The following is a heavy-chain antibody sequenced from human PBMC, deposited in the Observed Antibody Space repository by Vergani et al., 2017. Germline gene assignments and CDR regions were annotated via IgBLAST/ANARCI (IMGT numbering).Heavy chain of an antibody. V-gene: IGHV4-4*03. Sequence: QVQLQESGPGLVKPLGTLSLTCSVFGGPLSTTDWWSWVRQSPERGLEWIGKIGHSGSTYFNASFASRVSMSVDWSVQQFSLYLRSVTAADTAVYYCARNPIGSSYYEYWGQGILVTVSS. J-gene: IGHJ4*02. CDR3: ARNPIGSSYYEY. CDR2: IGHSGST. D-gene: IGHD3-10*01. CDR1: GGPLSTTDW.